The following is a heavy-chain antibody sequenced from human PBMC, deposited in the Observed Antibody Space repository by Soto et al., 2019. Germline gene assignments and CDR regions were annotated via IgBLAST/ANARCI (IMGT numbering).Heavy chain of an antibody. CDR2: IYYSGST. CDR1: GGSISSSSYY. D-gene: IGHD6-19*01. J-gene: IGHJ3*02. V-gene: IGHV4-39*01. Sequence: QLQLQESGPGLVKPSETLSLTCTVSGGSISSSSYYWGWIRQPPGKGLEWIGSIYYSGSTYYNPSLKSRVTISVDTSKNQFSLKLSSVTAADTAVYYCARHDPQWLVPKGNDAFDIWGQGTMVTVSS. CDR3: ARHDPQWLVPKGNDAFDI.